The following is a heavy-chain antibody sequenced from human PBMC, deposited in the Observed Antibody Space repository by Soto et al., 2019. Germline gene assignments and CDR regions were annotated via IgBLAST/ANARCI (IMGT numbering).Heavy chain of an antibody. V-gene: IGHV3-23*01. CDR3: AKCSVGTVRTSGWCNWFDA. CDR1: GFTFSSSA. J-gene: IGHJ5*02. D-gene: IGHD6-19*01. CDR2: IRVGGGDT. Sequence: EVRLLESGGGLAQPGGSRRLSCAASGFTFSSSAMNWVRQAPGKGLEWVSSIRVGGGDTFYADSVRGRFTVSRDISRNTLYLQMNSLIAEDTAIYYCAKCSVGTVRTSGWCNWFDAWGQGTLVTVSS.